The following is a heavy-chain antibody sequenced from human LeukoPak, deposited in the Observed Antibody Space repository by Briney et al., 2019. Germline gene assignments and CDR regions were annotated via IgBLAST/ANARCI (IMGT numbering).Heavy chain of an antibody. D-gene: IGHD6-19*01. CDR1: GGSISSYY. V-gene: IGHV4-59*08. CDR2: IYYSGST. J-gene: IGHJ5*02. Sequence: PSETLSLTCTVSGGSISSYYWSWIRQPPGKGLEWIGYIYYSGSTNYTPSLKSRVTISVDTSKNQFSLKLSSVTAADTAVYYCAITGYSSGWYWFDPWGQGTLVTVSS. CDR3: AITGYSSGWYWFDP.